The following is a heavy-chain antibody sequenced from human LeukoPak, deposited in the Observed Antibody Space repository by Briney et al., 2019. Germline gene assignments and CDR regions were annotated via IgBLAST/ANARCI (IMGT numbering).Heavy chain of an antibody. D-gene: IGHD1-26*01. CDR2: IYYSGST. V-gene: IGHV4-59*08. CDR1: GGSISSYY. J-gene: IGHJ3*02. Sequence: SETLSLTCTVSGGSISSYYWSWIRQPPGKGLEWIGYIYYSGSTNYNPSLKSRVTISVDTSKNQFSLKLSSVTAADTAVYYCARLVGATMFLGAFDIWGQGTMVTVSS. CDR3: ARLVGATMFLGAFDI.